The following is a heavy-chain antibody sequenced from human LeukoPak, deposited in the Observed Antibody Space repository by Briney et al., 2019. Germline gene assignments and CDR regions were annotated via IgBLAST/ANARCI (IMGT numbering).Heavy chain of an antibody. Sequence: SSETLSLTCTVSGGSISSYYWGWIRQPPGKGLEWIGYIYYSGSTNYNPSLKSRVTISVDTSKNQFSLKLSSVTAADTAVYYCARAPEYCTNGVCYASAFDYWGQGTLVTVSS. CDR1: GGSISSYY. CDR2: IYYSGST. CDR3: ARAPEYCTNGVCYASAFDY. V-gene: IGHV4-59*01. D-gene: IGHD2-8*01. J-gene: IGHJ4*02.